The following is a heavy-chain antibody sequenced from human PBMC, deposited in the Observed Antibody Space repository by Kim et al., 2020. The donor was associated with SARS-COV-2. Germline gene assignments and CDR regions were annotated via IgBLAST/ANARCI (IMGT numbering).Heavy chain of an antibody. CDR3: ARDSFPTIGIAVAQPHPPDY. J-gene: IGHJ4*02. Sequence: ASVKVSCKASGYTFTSYGISWVRQAPGQGLEWMGWISAYNGNTNYAQKLQGRVTMTTDTSTSTAYMELRSLRSDDTAVYYCARDSFPTIGIAVAQPHPPDYWGQGTLVTVSS. V-gene: IGHV1-18*04. D-gene: IGHD6-19*01. CDR1: GYTFTSYG. CDR2: ISAYNGNT.